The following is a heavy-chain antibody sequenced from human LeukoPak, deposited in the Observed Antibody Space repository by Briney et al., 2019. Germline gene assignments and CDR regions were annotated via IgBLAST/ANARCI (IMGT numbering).Heavy chain of an antibody. V-gene: IGHV1-69*04. CDR2: IIPILGIA. D-gene: IGHD2-15*01. CDR1: GGTFSSYA. CDR3: ASPSDPLTWSFDY. Sequence: SVKVSCKASGGTFSSYAISWVRQAPGQGLEWMGRIIPILGIANYAQKFQGRVTITADKSTSTAYMELSSLRSEDTAVYYCASPSDPLTWSFDYWGQGALVTVSS. J-gene: IGHJ4*02.